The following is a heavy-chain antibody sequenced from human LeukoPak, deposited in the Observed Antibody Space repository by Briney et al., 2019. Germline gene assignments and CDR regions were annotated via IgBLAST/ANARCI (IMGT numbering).Heavy chain of an antibody. CDR3: ASLANYGPYWYFDL. V-gene: IGHV1-18*01. J-gene: IGHJ2*01. CDR2: VSAYNGNT. D-gene: IGHD4-17*01. Sequence: GASVKVSCKASGYTFTSYGISWVRQAPGQGLEWMGWVSAYNGNTNYAQKLQGRVTMTTDTSTSTAYIELRSLRSDDTAVYYCASLANYGPYWYFDLWGRGTLVTFSS. CDR1: GYTFTSYG.